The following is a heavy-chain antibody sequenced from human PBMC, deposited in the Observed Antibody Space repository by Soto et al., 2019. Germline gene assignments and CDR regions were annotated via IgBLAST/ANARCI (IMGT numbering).Heavy chain of an antibody. D-gene: IGHD2-8*01. V-gene: IGHV5-51*01. CDR2: IYPGDSDT. Sequence: GESLKISCKGSGYRFSSYWIAWVRQMPGKGLEWMGIIYPGDSDTIYSPYFQGQVTFSADKSTSTAYLQRSSLKASDTAMYYCARQGSNGAYYYYGMDVWGQGTTVTVS. CDR3: ARQGSNGAYYYYGMDV. J-gene: IGHJ6*02. CDR1: GYRFSSYW.